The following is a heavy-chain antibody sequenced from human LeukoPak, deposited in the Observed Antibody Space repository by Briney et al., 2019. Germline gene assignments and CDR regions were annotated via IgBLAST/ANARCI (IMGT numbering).Heavy chain of an antibody. D-gene: IGHD2-21*02. J-gene: IGHJ6*02. CDR3: AREGAYCGGDCYKDGMDV. CDR1: GDSISSSFYY. V-gene: IGHV4-39*07. CDR2: INHSGST. Sequence: PSETLSLTCTVSGDSISSSFYYWSWIRRPLGKGLEWIGEINHSGSTNYNPSLKSRVTISVDTSKNQFSLKLSSVTAADTAVYYCAREGAYCGGDCYKDGMDVWGQGTTVTVSS.